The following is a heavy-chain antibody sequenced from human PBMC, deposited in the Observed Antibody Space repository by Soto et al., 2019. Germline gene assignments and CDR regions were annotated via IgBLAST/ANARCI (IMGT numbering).Heavy chain of an antibody. CDR3: ARYDYNGYYFDY. Sequence: ASVKVSCKASGYTFTSYAMHWVRQAPGQRLEWMGWINAGNGNTKYSQKFQGRVTITRDTSASTAYMELSSLKSEDTAAYYCARYDYNGYYFDYWGQGTLVTVSS. CDR1: GYTFTSYA. D-gene: IGHD4-4*01. CDR2: INAGNGNT. J-gene: IGHJ4*02. V-gene: IGHV1-3*01.